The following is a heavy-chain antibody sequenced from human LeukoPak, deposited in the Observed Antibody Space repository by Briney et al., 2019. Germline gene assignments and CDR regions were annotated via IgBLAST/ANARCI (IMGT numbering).Heavy chain of an antibody. CDR3: AKDRSGSTAEYFQD. CDR2: ISGSGYST. CDR1: GFTFSSYA. V-gene: IGHV3-23*01. D-gene: IGHD3-10*01. Sequence: PGGSLRLSCAASGFTFSSYAMSWVRQAPGMRLEWVSVISGSGYSTYYADSVKGRFTISRDNSKNTLYLQMNSLRAEDTAVYYCAKDRSGSTAEYFQDWGQGTLVTVSS. J-gene: IGHJ1*01.